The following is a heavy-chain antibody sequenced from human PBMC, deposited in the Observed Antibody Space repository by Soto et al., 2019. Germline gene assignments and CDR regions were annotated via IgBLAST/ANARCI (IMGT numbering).Heavy chain of an antibody. CDR2: ISYDGSNK. J-gene: IGHJ5*02. CDR3: SKDETLDYGVAYNWFDP. V-gene: IGHV3-30*18. CDR1: GFTFSSYG. D-gene: IGHD4-17*01. Sequence: HPGGSLRLSCAASGFTFSSYGMHWVRQAPGKGLEWVAVISYDGSNKYYADSVKGRFTISRDNSKNTLYLQMNSLRAEDTAVFYCSKDETLDYGVAYNWFDPWGQGTLVTVSS.